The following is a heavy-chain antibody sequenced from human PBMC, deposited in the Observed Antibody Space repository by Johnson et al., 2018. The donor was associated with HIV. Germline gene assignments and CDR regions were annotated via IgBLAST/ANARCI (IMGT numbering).Heavy chain of an antibody. D-gene: IGHD1-26*01. Sequence: QVQLVESGGGVVQPGRSLRLSCAASGFTFSSYAMHWVRQAPGKGLEWVAVISYDGSNKYYADSVKGRFTISRDNAKNTLYLQMNSLRAEDTAVYYCARGWELQVLDIWGQGTMVTVSS. J-gene: IGHJ3*02. CDR3: ARGWELQVLDI. CDR1: GFTFSSYA. CDR2: ISYDGSNK. V-gene: IGHV3-30-3*01.